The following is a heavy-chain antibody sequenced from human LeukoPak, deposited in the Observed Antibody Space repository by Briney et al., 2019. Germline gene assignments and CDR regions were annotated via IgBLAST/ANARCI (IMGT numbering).Heavy chain of an antibody. J-gene: IGHJ4*02. CDR3: AKGYYDYVWGSYYFDY. CDR2: ISGSDTST. V-gene: IGHV3-23*01. CDR1: GFTFSSYA. D-gene: IGHD3-16*01. Sequence: GGSLRLSCAASGFTFSSYAMSWVRQAPGKGLEWVSAISGSDTSTYYADSVKGRFTISRDNSKNTLYLQMNSLRAEDTAVYYCAKGYYDYVWGSYYFDYWGQGTLVTVSS.